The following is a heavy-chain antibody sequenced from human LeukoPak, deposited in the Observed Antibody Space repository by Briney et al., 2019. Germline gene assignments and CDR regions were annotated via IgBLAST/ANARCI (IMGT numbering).Heavy chain of an antibody. V-gene: IGHV1-18*01. D-gene: IGHD2-15*01. CDR1: GYTFTSYG. CDR3: ARIHIVVVVAAKGLDAFDI. J-gene: IGHJ3*02. CDR2: ISAYNGNT. Sequence: GASVKVSCKASGYTFTSYGISWVPQAPGQGLEGRGWISAYNGNTNYAQKLQGRVTMTTDTSTSTAYMELRSLGSDDTAVYYCARIHIVVVVAAKGLDAFDIWGQGTMVTVSS.